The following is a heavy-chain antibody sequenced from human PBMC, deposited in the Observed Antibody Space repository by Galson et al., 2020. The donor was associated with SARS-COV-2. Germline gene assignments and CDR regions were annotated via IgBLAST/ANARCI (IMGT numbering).Heavy chain of an antibody. J-gene: IGHJ5*02. CDR2: VYYSGTT. CDR1: GASLSSYY. CDR3: ARGGDAPRWFDP. Sequence: ASETLSLTCSVSGASLSSYYLRWIRQPPGKGLEWIGYVYYSGTTNYNPSLKSRVTFSVDTSRKQFSLKLSAVTAADTALYYCARGGDAPRWFDPWGQGTLVTVSS. D-gene: IGHD3-16*01. V-gene: IGHV4-59*12.